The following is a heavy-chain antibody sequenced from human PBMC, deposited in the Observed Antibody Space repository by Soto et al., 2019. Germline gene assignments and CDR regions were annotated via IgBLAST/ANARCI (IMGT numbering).Heavy chain of an antibody. D-gene: IGHD3-9*01. V-gene: IGHV1-3*01. CDR2: INAGNGNT. CDR3: AREETDTAYDAFDI. Sequence: ASVKVSCKASGYTFTSYAMHWVRQAPGQRLEWMGWINAGNGNTKYSQKFQGRVTITRDTSASTAYMELSSLRSEDTAAYYCAREETDTAYDAFDIWGQGTMVTVSS. CDR1: GYTFTSYA. J-gene: IGHJ3*02.